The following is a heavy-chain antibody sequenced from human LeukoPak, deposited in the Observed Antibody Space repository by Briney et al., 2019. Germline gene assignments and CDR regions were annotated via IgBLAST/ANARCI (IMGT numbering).Heavy chain of an antibody. V-gene: IGHV3-73*01. D-gene: IGHD5-12*01. CDR3: TRGYRGYDGETFWFDP. Sequence: GGSLRLSCAASGFTFSSYSMNWVRQAPGKGLEWVGRIRNKANNYATAYAASVKGRFTISRDDSKNTAYLQMNSLKTEDTAVYYCTRGYRGYDGETFWFDPWGQGTLVTVSS. CDR2: IRNKANNYAT. J-gene: IGHJ5*02. CDR1: GFTFSSYS.